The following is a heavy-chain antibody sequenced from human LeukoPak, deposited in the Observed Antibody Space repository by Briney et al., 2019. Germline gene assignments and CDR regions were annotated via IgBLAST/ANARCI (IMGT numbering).Heavy chain of an antibody. J-gene: IGHJ4*02. CDR3: ARDMEYDSSGYYYASFHY. Sequence: PGGSLRLSCAASGFTFSSYWMSWVRQAPGKGLEWVANIKQDGSEKYYVDSVKGRFTISRDNAKNSLYLQMNSLRAEDTAVYYCARDMEYDSSGYYYASFHYWGQGTLVTVSS. CDR2: IKQDGSEK. V-gene: IGHV3-7*01. D-gene: IGHD3-22*01. CDR1: GFTFSSYW.